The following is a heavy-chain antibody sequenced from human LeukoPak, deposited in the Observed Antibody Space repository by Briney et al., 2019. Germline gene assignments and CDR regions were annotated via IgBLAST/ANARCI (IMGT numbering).Heavy chain of an antibody. D-gene: IGHD3-22*01. J-gene: IGHJ4*02. Sequence: SETLSLTCAVYGGSFSGYYWSWIRQPSGKGLEWIGEINHSGSTNYNPSLKSRVTISVDTSKNQFSLKLSSVTAADTAVYYCARARKYYYDSSGLLDYWGQGTLVTVSS. V-gene: IGHV4-34*01. CDR1: GGSFSGYY. CDR3: ARARKYYYDSSGLLDY. CDR2: INHSGST.